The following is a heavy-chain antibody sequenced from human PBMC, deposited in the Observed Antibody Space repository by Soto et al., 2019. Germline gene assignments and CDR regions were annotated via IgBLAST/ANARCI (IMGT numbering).Heavy chain of an antibody. Sequence: GESLKISCKGSGYSFTSYWIGWVRQMPGKGLEWMGIIYPGDSDTRYSQSFQGQVTISADKSISTAYLQWSSLKASDTAMYYCARHKPAYGGNTLWDAFDIWGQGTMVTVSS. V-gene: IGHV5-51*01. CDR2: IYPGDSDT. D-gene: IGHD4-17*01. J-gene: IGHJ3*02. CDR3: ARHKPAYGGNTLWDAFDI. CDR1: GYSFTSYW.